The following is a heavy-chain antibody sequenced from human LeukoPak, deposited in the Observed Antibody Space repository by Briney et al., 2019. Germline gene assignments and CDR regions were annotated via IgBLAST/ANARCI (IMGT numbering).Heavy chain of an antibody. J-gene: IGHJ2*01. CDR2: ISSSSSTI. CDR3: ARDSTGYWYFDL. Sequence: GALRLSCAASGFTFSSYSMNWVRQAPGKGLEWVSYISSSSSTIYYADSVKGRFTISRDNSKNTLYLQMNSLRAEDTAVYYCARDSTGYWYFDLWGRGTLVSVSS. D-gene: IGHD3-3*02. CDR1: GFTFSSYS. V-gene: IGHV3-48*01.